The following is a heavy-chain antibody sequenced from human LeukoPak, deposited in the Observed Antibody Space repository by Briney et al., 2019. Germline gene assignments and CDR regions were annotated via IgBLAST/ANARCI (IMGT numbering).Heavy chain of an antibody. CDR1: GFTFSSYA. CDR3: ARSGDSSGYYPPSFYYFDY. Sequence: GGSLRLSCSASGFTFSSYAMHWVRQAPGKGLEYVSAISSNGGSTYYADSVKGRFTISRDNSKNTLYLQMSSLRAEDTAVYYCARSGDSSGYYPPSFYYFDYWGQGTLVTVSS. CDR2: ISSNGGST. D-gene: IGHD3-22*01. J-gene: IGHJ4*02. V-gene: IGHV3-64D*06.